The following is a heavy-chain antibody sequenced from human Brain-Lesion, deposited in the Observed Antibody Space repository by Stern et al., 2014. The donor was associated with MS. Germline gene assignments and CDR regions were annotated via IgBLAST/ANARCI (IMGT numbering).Heavy chain of an antibody. CDR1: GFTLRRDGVG. CDR3: AHRRPHYASWDNGDFDY. J-gene: IGHJ4*02. V-gene: IGHV2-5*02. D-gene: IGHD3-3*01. CDR2: IYWDNDK. Sequence: QVTLKESGPALVTPTQTLTLTCTFSGFTLRRDGVGVGRLRQPPGQALEGLVLIYWDNDKRYSPSLRSRLPITKYTPRNPGGPTMPNMDPVDTATYYCAHRRPHYASWDNGDFDYWGQGALVTVSS.